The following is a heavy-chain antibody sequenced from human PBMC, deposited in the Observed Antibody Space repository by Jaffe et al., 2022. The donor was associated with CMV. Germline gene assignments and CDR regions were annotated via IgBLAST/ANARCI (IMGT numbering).Heavy chain of an antibody. Sequence: QLQLQESGPGLVKPSETLSLTCTVSGGSISSSSYYWGWIRQPPGKGLEWIGSIYYSGSTYYNPSLKSRVTISVDTSKNQFSLKLSSVTAADTAVYYCASVSPEARVYYYMDVWGKGTTVTVSS. J-gene: IGHJ6*03. D-gene: IGHD3-16*01. CDR3: ASVSPEARVYYYMDV. CDR2: IYYSGST. CDR1: GGSISSSSYY. V-gene: IGHV4-39*01.